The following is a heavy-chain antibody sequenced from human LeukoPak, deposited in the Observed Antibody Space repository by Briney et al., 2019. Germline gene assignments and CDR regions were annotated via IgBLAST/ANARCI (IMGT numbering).Heavy chain of an antibody. Sequence: SETLSLTCTVSGGSINSYYWTWIRQPPGKGLEWIGYIYPSGSTNYSPSLKSRVTISVETSKNQFSLKLSSVTAADTAVYYCARAYSSSYYFDYWGQGTLVTVSS. CDR2: IYPSGST. V-gene: IGHV4-4*09. J-gene: IGHJ4*02. CDR1: GGSINSYY. D-gene: IGHD6-6*01. CDR3: ARAYSSSYYFDY.